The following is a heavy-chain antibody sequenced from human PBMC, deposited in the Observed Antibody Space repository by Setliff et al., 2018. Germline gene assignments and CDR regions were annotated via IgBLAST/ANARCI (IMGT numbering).Heavy chain of an antibody. CDR3: AKRPYSYGSEDY. J-gene: IGHJ4*02. CDR2: IIPIFGTA. CDR1: GGTFINYA. Sequence: SVKVSCKASGGTFINYAISWVRQAPGQGLEWMGGIIPIFGTANYAQKFQGRVTMTRNTSISTAYMDLSSLRFEDTAVYYCAKRPYSYGSEDYWGQGTLVTVSS. V-gene: IGHV1-69*05. D-gene: IGHD5-18*01.